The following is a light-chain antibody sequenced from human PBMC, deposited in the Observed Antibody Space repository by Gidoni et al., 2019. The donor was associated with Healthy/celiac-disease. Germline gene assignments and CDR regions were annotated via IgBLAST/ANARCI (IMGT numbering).Light chain of an antibody. CDR3: QQYNSYSYT. CDR1: QSISSW. J-gene: IGKJ2*01. CDR2: DAS. Sequence: DIQMTQSPSTLSASVGDRVTITCRASQSISSWLAWYQQKPGKAPKLLMYDASSLESGVPSRFSGSGYGTEFTLTISSLQPDDFATYYCQQYNSYSYTFGQGTKLEIK. V-gene: IGKV1-5*01.